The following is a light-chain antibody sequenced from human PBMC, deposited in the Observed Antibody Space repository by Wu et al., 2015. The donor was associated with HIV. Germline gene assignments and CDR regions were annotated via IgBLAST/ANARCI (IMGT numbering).Light chain of an antibody. Sequence: EIMMTQSPATLSMSPGERVTLSCRASQSISSNLAWYQQKSGQVPRLLIYGASTRATSIPPRFSGSGSETEFTLTISSIQSEDFSLYYCQQYHDWPYTFGQGTKLEI. CDR1: QSISSN. CDR3: QQYHDWPYT. CDR2: GAS. J-gene: IGKJ2*01. V-gene: IGKV3-15*01.